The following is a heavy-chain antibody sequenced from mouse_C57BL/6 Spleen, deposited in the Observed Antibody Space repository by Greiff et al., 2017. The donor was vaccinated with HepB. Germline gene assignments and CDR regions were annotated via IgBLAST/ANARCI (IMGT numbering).Heavy chain of an antibody. CDR3: APYYYGSRGAMDY. Sequence: EVQLQESGPELVKPGASVKISCKASGYSFTGYYMNWVKQSPEKSLEWIGEINPSTGGTTYNQKFKAKAALTVDTSSSTAYMQLKSLTSEDSAVYYCAPYYYGSRGAMDYWGQGTSVTVSS. D-gene: IGHD1-1*01. J-gene: IGHJ4*01. V-gene: IGHV1-42*01. CDR2: INPSTGGT. CDR1: GYSFTGYY.